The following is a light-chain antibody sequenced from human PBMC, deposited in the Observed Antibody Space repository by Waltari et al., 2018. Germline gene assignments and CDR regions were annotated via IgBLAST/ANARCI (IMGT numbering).Light chain of an antibody. J-gene: IGKJ2*01. CDR2: AAS. CDR3: QESYSTPMST. Sequence: DIQMTQAPPSLSASVGDRVTITCRASQSIGIYLNWYQQKPGKAPKLLIYAASSLQSGVPSRFSGSGSGTDFTLTISSLQPGDFASYYCQESYSTPMSTFGQGTKLEMK. V-gene: IGKV1-39*01. CDR1: QSIGIY.